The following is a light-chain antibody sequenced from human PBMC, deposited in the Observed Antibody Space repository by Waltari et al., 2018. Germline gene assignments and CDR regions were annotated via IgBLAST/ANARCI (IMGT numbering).Light chain of an antibody. Sequence: DIQLTQSPSFLSASVGDRVTITCRASQGISSYLAWYQQKPGKAPKVLILQSGDPSRFSGSGSGTEFTLTISSLQPEDFATYYCQQLNSYPRTFGQGTKLEIK. V-gene: IGKV1-9*01. CDR1: QGISSY. J-gene: IGKJ2*01. CDR3: QQLNSYPRT.